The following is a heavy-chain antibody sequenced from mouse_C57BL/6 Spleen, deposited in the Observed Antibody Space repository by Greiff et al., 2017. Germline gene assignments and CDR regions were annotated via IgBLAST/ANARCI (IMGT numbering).Heavy chain of an antibody. D-gene: IGHD1-1*01. CDR1: GYTFTDYY. Sequence: EVQLQQSGPVLVKPGASVKMSCKASGYTFTDYYMNWVKQSHGKSLEWIGVINPYNGGTSYNQKFKGKATLTVDKSSSTAYMELNSLTSEDSAVYYGARRLYGSSWNWYFDVWGTGTTVTVSS. CDR3: ARRLYGSSWNWYFDV. CDR2: INPYNGGT. J-gene: IGHJ1*03. V-gene: IGHV1-19*01.